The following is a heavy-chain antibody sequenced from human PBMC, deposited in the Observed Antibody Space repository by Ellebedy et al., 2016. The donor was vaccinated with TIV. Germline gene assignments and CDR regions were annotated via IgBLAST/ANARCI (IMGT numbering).Heavy chain of an antibody. CDR1: GSAFSGYS. CDR3: AKARGSSMIDYNYFGMDV. D-gene: IGHD2-21*01. J-gene: IGHJ6*02. V-gene: IGHV3-23*01. Sequence: GESLKISXVVSGSAFSGYSMTWVRQAPGKGLEWVSGIGDTAHNTYYVDSVKGRFTISRDNSGNTLYLQMNSLRAEDTAVYYCAKARGSSMIDYNYFGMDVWGQGTTVTVSS. CDR2: IGDTAHNT.